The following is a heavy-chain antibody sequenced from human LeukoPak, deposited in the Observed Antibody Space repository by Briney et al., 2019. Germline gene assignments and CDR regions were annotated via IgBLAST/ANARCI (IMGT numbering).Heavy chain of an antibody. Sequence: GGSVKLSCKASGRTFSSYANSWVRQAPGQVLEWMGGIIPIFGTANYAQKFQGRVTITTDESTSTAYMELSSLRSEDTAVYYCARAHVCSSTSCPQDYYYYYMDVWGKGTTVTVSS. J-gene: IGHJ6*03. V-gene: IGHV1-69*05. CDR2: IIPIFGTA. CDR3: ARAHVCSSTSCPQDYYYYYMDV. CDR1: GRTFSSYA. D-gene: IGHD2-2*01.